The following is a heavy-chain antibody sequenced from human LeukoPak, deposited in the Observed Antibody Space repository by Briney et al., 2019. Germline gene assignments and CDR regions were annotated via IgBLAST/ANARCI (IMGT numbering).Heavy chain of an antibody. CDR2: IYSGGST. CDR3: AGSSGYRPIDY. Sequence: GGSLRLSCAASGFTVSSNYMSWVRQAPGKGLEWVSVIYSGGSTFYADSVKGRFTISRDNSKNTLYLQMNSLRAEDTAVYYCAGSSGYRPIDYWGQGTLVTVSS. D-gene: IGHD3-22*01. V-gene: IGHV3-66*01. CDR1: GFTVSSNY. J-gene: IGHJ4*02.